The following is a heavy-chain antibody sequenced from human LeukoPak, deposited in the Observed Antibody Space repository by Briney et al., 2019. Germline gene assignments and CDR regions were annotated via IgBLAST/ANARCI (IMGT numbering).Heavy chain of an antibody. D-gene: IGHD3-10*01. CDR2: ISSSGSTI. J-gene: IGHJ4*02. Sequence: PGGSLRLSCAASGFTFSSHEMNWVRQAPGKGLEWVSYISSSGSTIYYADSVKGRFTISRDNAKNSLYLQMNSLRAEDTAVYYCARDSRAGFDYWGQGTLVTVSS. CDR3: ARDSRAGFDY. CDR1: GFTFSSHE. V-gene: IGHV3-48*03.